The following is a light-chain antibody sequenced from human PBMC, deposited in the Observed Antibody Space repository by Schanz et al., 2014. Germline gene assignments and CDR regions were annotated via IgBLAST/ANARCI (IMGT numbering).Light chain of an antibody. J-gene: IGLJ3*02. CDR2: STN. CDR3: VLFMGSGLWV. CDR1: SGSVSTTYY. Sequence: QTVVTQEPSFSVSPGGTVTLTCGLSSGSVSTTYYPSWYQLTPGQAPRTLIYSTNTRSSGVPDRFSGSILGNKAALTITGAQADDESDYYCVLFMGSGLWVFGGGTKVTVL. V-gene: IGLV8-61*01.